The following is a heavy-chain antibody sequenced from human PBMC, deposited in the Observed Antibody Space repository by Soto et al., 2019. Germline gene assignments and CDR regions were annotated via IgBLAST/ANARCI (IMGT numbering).Heavy chain of an antibody. J-gene: IGHJ4*02. V-gene: IGHV3-48*03. CDR3: AREGRWLQLKAGFGY. CDR1: GFTFSSYE. Sequence: GGSLRLSCAASGFTFSSYEMNWVRQAPGKGLEWVSYISSSGSTIYYADSVKGRFTISRDNAKNSLYLQMNGLRAEDTAVYYCAREGRWLQLKAGFGYWGQGTLVTVSS. D-gene: IGHD5-12*01. CDR2: ISSSGSTI.